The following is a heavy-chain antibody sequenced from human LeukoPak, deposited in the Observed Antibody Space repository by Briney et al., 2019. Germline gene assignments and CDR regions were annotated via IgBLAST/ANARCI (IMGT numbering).Heavy chain of an antibody. J-gene: IGHJ5*02. CDR1: GFPFSSHG. CDR2: ISSSSSYI. CDR3: AREDRGSEGFDP. D-gene: IGHD3-10*01. V-gene: IGHV3-21*01. Sequence: GGSLRLSCAASGFPFSSHGMSWVRQAPGKGLEWVSSISSSSSYIYYADSVKGRFTISRDNAKNSLYLQMNSLRAEDTAVYYCAREDRGSEGFDPWGQGTLVTVSS.